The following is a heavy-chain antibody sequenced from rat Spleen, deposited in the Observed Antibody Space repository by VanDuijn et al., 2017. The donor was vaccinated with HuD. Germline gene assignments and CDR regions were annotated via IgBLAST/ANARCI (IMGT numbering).Heavy chain of an antibody. Sequence: EVQLVESGGGQVRPGRSLKLSCAASGFTFSNYGMAWVRQAPTKDLEWVASISYEGSGTYYGDSVKGRFTISRDNAKSTLYLQMNSLRSEDTATYYCTRDNMYTTDYYPDYFDYWGQGVMVTVSS. D-gene: IGHD1-6*01. CDR2: ISYEGSGT. J-gene: IGHJ2*01. V-gene: IGHV5-29*01. CDR3: TRDNMYTTDYYPDYFDY. CDR1: GFTFSNYG.